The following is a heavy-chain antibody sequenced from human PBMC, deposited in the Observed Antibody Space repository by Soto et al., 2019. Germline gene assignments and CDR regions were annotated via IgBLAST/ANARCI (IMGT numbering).Heavy chain of an antibody. CDR1: GGSISSSRYY. D-gene: IGHD3-16*02. CDR3: ASTNLMITFGGVIVNKGVAFDI. Sequence: SETLSLTCTVSGGSISSSRYYWGWIRQPPGKGLEWIGCIYYGGSTYYNPSLKSRVTISVDRSKNQFSLKLSSVTAADTAVYYCASTNLMITFGGVIVNKGVAFDIWGQGTMVTVSS. V-gene: IGHV4-39*07. J-gene: IGHJ3*02. CDR2: IYYGGST.